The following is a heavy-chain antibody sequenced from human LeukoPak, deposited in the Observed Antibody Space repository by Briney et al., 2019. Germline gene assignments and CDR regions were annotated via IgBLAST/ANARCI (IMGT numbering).Heavy chain of an antibody. V-gene: IGHV1-69*05. J-gene: IGHJ4*02. CDR2: IIALFGTT. CDR3: ARIPTIVGAAIDY. D-gene: IGHD1-26*01. CDR1: GGTFSSYA. Sequence: GASVKVSCKASGGTFSSYAISWVRQAPGQGLEWMGRIIALFGTTNYAQRFQGRVTITTDKSTSTAYMELSSLRSEDTAVYYCARIPTIVGAAIDYWGQGTLVTVSS.